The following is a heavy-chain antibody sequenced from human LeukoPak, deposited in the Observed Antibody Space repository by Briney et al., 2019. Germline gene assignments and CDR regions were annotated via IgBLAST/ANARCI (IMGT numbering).Heavy chain of an antibody. Sequence: ASMKVSCKASGYTFTGYYMHWVRQAPGQGLEWMGWINPNNGGTNYAQKFQGRVTMTRDTSISTAYMDLSRLKSDDTAVYYCAREGYGGGQDLDVWGQGTMVTVSS. J-gene: IGHJ3*01. CDR2: INPNNGGT. CDR3: AREGYGGGQDLDV. D-gene: IGHD1-26*01. V-gene: IGHV1-2*02. CDR1: GYTFTGYY.